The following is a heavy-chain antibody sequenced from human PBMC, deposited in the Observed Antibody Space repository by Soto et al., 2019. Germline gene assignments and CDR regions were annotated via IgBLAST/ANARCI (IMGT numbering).Heavy chain of an antibody. J-gene: IGHJ4*02. Sequence: ATVKGSCKASGYTFTSYAMHWVRQAPGQRLEWMGWINAGNGNTNYAQKFQGRVTITADESTSTAYMELSILRSEDTAVYYCAKADSGWYHSLYYFDYWGQGTLVTVSS. CDR3: AKADSGWYHSLYYFDY. CDR2: INAGNGNT. V-gene: IGHV1-3*01. CDR1: GYTFTSYA. D-gene: IGHD6-19*01.